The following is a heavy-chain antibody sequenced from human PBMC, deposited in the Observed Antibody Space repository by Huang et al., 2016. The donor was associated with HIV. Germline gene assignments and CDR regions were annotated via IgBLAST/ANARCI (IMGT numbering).Heavy chain of an antibody. Sequence: WAVSGFTINNHGIHWVRQAPGKGLEWISYNSDNGKTNHYADPVRGRFVISRDNVKNSIYLQMNNVTVEDSAVYYCARDGGYNFWTTYTTYYLDFWGQGTLVTVSS. J-gene: IGHJ4*02. CDR3: ARDGGYNFWTTYTTYYLDF. V-gene: IGHV3-48*01. CDR1: GFTINNHG. CDR2: NSDNGKTN. D-gene: IGHD3-3*01.